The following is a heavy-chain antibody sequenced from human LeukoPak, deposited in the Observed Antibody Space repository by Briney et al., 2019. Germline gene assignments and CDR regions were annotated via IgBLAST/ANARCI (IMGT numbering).Heavy chain of an antibody. CDR3: ARGSELIYYIDY. J-gene: IGHJ4*02. CDR1: GGTFSRYA. D-gene: IGHD1-14*01. CDR2: ITPIFGTA. Sequence: GSSVKVSCKASGGTFSRYAISWVRQAPGQGLEWMGRITPIFGTANYAQKFQGRVTITTDESTSTAYMELSSLRSEDTAVYYCARGSELIYYIDYWGQGTLVTVSS. V-gene: IGHV1-69*05.